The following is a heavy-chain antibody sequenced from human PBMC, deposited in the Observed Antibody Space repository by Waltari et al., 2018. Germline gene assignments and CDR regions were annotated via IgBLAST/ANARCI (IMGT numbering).Heavy chain of an antibody. CDR3: AREMITMVRGVINSFDY. Sequence: QVQLVQSGAEVKKPGASVKVSCKASGYTFTGYYMHWVRQAPGQGLEWMGRINPNSGGTNYAQKFQGRVTMTRDTSISTAYMELSRLRSDDTAVYYCAREMITMVRGVINSFDYWGQGTLVTVSS. D-gene: IGHD3-10*01. CDR2: INPNSGGT. CDR1: GYTFTGYY. V-gene: IGHV1-2*06. J-gene: IGHJ4*02.